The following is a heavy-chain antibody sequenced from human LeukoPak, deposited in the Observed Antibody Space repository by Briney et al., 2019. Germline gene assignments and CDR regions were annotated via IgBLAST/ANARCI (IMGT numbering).Heavy chain of an antibody. V-gene: IGHV4-39*01. Sequence: SETLSLTCTVSGGSIRSSYYYWGWIRQPPGKGLEWIGSIYDSGSTYYNPSLKSRVTISVDTSKNQFSLKLSSVTAADTAVYYCARGVGSGSDYWGQGTLVTVSS. J-gene: IGHJ4*02. D-gene: IGHD6-19*01. CDR1: GGSIRSSYYY. CDR2: IYDSGST. CDR3: ARGVGSGSDY.